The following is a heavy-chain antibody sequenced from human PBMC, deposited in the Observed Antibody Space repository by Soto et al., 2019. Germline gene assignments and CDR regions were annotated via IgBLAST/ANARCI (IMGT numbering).Heavy chain of an antibody. V-gene: IGHV3-23*01. CDR3: ARYCSPTSCTIRYRMDV. CDR1: GFTFSTYA. J-gene: IGHJ6*02. D-gene: IGHD2-2*01. Sequence: EVQLLESGGGLVQPGGSLRLSCVASGFTFSTYAMSWVRQAPREGLEWVSVVSGSGGTTYYADSVKGRFTISRDNSKNTLYLQMNSLRAEDSATYYCARYCSPTSCTIRYRMDVWGQGTTVTVSS. CDR2: VSGSGGTT.